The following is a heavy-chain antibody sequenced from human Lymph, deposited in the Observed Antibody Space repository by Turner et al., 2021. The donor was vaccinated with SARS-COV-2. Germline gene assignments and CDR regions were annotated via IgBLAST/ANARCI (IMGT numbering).Heavy chain of an antibody. CDR2: IYSGGTT. CDR3: ARDLMEVGGMDV. D-gene: IGHD3-3*01. V-gene: IGHV3-53*01. CDR1: GITVISNY. J-gene: IGHJ6*02. Sequence: LVASGGGLLQPGVSLRLSCAASGITVISNYMNWVRQAPGKGLEWVSVIYSGGTTYYEDSVKGRVTISRDNSKNTRYLQMNSLRAEDTAVYYCARDLMEVGGMDVWGQGTTVTVSS.